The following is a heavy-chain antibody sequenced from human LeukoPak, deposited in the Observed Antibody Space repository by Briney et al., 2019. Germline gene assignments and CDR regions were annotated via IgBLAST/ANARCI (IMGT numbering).Heavy chain of an antibody. Sequence: AGTLCLTCAASGGTFSGYYWSWIRQPPGKGLEWIGGINHSGSSNYNPSVKSRVHISLDTSKNQFYLKLSSVTAANTAVYDCARDNIVVVPAAKGLYNWFDPWGQGTLVTVSS. CDR1: GGTFSGYY. CDR2: INHSGSS. D-gene: IGHD2-2*01. CDR3: ARDNIVVVPAAKGLYNWFDP. V-gene: IGHV4-34*01. J-gene: IGHJ5*02.